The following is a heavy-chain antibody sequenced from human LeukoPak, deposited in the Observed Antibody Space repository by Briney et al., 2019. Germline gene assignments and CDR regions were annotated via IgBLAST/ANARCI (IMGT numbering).Heavy chain of an antibody. D-gene: IGHD3-22*01. J-gene: IGHJ4*02. Sequence: GGSLRLSCAAPGFTFSSYSMNWVRQAPGKGLEWVSSISSSSSYIYYADSVKGRFTISRDNAKNSLYLQMNSLRAEDTAVYYCAIIWNYYDSSGYSDWGQGTLVTVSS. CDR3: AIIWNYYDSSGYSD. CDR2: ISSSSSYI. V-gene: IGHV3-21*01. CDR1: GFTFSSYS.